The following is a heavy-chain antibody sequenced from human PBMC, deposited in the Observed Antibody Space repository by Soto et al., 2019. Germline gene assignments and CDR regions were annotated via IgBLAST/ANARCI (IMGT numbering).Heavy chain of an antibody. V-gene: IGHV1-2*02. CDR2: ISPKSGGT. CDR1: GY. CDR3: GRGRRGELGGFY. Sequence: QVQLVQSGAEVKESGASVKVSCKASGYIHWVRQAPGQGLEWVGEISPKSGGTRYAQKFQGRVTINKEPSIPTVYMEVSNLSPDDTAGDYLGRGRRGELGGFYWGQGTPVTVHS. J-gene: IGHJ4*01. D-gene: IGHD1-7*01.